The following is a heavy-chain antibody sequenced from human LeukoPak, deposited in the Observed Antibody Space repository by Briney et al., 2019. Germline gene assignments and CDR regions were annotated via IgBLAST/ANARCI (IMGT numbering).Heavy chain of an antibody. CDR1: GYTFTSYG. D-gene: IGHD3-10*01. Sequence: GASVKVSCKASGYTFTSYGISWVRQAPGQGLEWMGWISAYNGNTNYAQKLQGRVAMTTDTSTSTAYMELRSLRSDDTAVYYCARDLWFGELSSGAFDIWGQGTMVTVSP. CDR3: ARDLWFGELSSGAFDI. CDR2: ISAYNGNT. J-gene: IGHJ3*02. V-gene: IGHV1-18*01.